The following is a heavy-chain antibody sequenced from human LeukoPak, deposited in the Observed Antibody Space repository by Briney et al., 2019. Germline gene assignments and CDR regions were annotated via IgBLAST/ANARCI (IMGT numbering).Heavy chain of an antibody. CDR1: GGSFSGYY. CDR2: INHSGST. D-gene: IGHD3-3*01. Sequence: SETLSLTCAVYGGSFSGYYWSWTRQPPGKGLEWIGEINHSGSTNYNPSLKSRVTISVDTSKNQFSLKLSSVTAADAAVYYCARAPVLRFLEWLPRAPAYYYYYMDVWGKGTTVTVSS. V-gene: IGHV4-34*01. CDR3: ARAPVLRFLEWLPRAPAYYYYYMDV. J-gene: IGHJ6*03.